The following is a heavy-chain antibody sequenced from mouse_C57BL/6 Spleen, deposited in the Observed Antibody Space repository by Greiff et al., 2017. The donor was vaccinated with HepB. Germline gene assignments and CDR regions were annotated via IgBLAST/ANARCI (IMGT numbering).Heavy chain of an antibody. V-gene: IGHV1-69*01. Sequence: QVQLQQPGAELVMPGASVKLSCKASGYTFTSYWMHWVKQRPGQGLEWIGEIDPSDSYTNYNQKFKGKSTLTVDKSSSTAYMQLSSLTSEDSAVYYCARSPDSSGYYFDYWGQGTTLTVSS. CDR1: GYTFTSYW. J-gene: IGHJ2*01. D-gene: IGHD3-2*02. CDR2: IDPSDSYT. CDR3: ARSPDSSGYYFDY.